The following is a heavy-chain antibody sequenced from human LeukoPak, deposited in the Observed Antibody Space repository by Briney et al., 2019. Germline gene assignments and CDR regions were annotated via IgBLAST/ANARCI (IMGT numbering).Heavy chain of an antibody. CDR2: IYYGRST. CDR1: GGSISSSNYY. Sequence: PSETLSLTCSVSGGSISSSNYYWSWIRQPPGKGLEWIGSIYYGRSTYYNPSLTSRVTISVDTSKNQFSLKLSSVTAADTVVYYCARHADSGFGELAFNYWGQGTLVTVSS. V-gene: IGHV4-39*01. D-gene: IGHD3-10*01. J-gene: IGHJ4*02. CDR3: ARHADSGFGELAFNY.